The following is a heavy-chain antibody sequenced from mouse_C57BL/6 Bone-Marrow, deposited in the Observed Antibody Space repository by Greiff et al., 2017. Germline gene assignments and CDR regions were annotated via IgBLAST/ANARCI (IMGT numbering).Heavy chain of an antibody. CDR2: IHPNSGST. Sequence: VQLQQSGAELVKPGASVKLSCKASGYTFTSYWMHWVKQRPGQGLEWIGMIHPNSGSTNYNEKFKSKATLTVDTSSSTAYMQLSSLTSEDSAVYYCALIYYDYEGFAYWGQGTLVTVSA. CDR3: ALIYYDYEGFAY. D-gene: IGHD2-4*01. V-gene: IGHV1-64*01. J-gene: IGHJ3*01. CDR1: GYTFTSYW.